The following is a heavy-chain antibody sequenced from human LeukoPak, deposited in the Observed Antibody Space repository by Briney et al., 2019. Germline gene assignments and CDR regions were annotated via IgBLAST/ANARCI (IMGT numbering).Heavy chain of an antibody. Sequence: SETLSLTCTVSGGSISSYYWSWIRQPPGKGLEWIGYIYYSGSTNYNPSLKSRVTISVDTSKNQFSLKLSSVTTADTAVYYCARAAAAGKGSFDYWGQGTLVTVSS. CDR1: GGSISSYY. D-gene: IGHD6-13*01. CDR2: IYYSGST. V-gene: IGHV4-59*01. CDR3: ARAAAAGKGSFDY. J-gene: IGHJ4*02.